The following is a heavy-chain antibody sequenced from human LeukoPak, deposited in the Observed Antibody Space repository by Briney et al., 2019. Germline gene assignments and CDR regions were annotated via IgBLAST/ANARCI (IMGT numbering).Heavy chain of an antibody. D-gene: IGHD2-15*01. CDR3: ARGAPGSYCSGGSCPYFDY. V-gene: IGHV1-8*01. Sequence: ASVKVSCKASGYTFTNYDINWVRQATGQGLEWMGWVNPNSGHTGYAQKFQGRVTMTRNTSISTAYMDLSSLRSEDTAVYYCARGAPGSYCSGGSCPYFDYWGQGTLVSVSS. CDR2: VNPNSGHT. J-gene: IGHJ4*02. CDR1: GYTFTNYD.